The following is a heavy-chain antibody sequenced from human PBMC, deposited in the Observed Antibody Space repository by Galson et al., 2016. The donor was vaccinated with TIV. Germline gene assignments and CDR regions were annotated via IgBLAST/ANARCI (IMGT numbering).Heavy chain of an antibody. CDR1: GGSFISYT. CDR2: IIPVFGTA. Sequence: SVKVSCKASGGSFISYTISWVRQAPGQGLEWVGGIIPVFGTANYAQKFQGRVTITTDESTSTAYMELSSLRADDTAVYYCASPRVPAASPTHWYFDLWGRGTLVTVSS. CDR3: ASPRVPAASPTHWYFDL. V-gene: IGHV1-69*05. D-gene: IGHD2-2*01. J-gene: IGHJ2*01.